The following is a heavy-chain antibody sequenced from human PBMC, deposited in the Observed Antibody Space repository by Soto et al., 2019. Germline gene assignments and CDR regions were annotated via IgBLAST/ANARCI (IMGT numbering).Heavy chain of an antibody. J-gene: IGHJ6*02. CDR1: GGTFSSYA. CDR3: ARDGVVAATPNYYYDGMDV. Sequence: QVQLVQSGAEVKKPGSSVKVSCKASGGTFSSYAISWVRQAPGQGLEWMGGIIPIFGTANYAQKFQGRVTITADESTSTAYMEQSSLRSEDTAVYYCARDGVVAATPNYYYDGMDVWGQGTTVTVSS. V-gene: IGHV1-69*12. CDR2: IIPIFGTA. D-gene: IGHD2-15*01.